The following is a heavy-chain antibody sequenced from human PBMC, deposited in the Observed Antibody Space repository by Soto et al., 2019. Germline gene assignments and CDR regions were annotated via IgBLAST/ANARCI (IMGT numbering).Heavy chain of an antibody. CDR3: AGHGSGYAIPKYYFDY. D-gene: IGHD2-8*01. CDR1: GGSISSYY. J-gene: IGHJ4*02. V-gene: IGHV4-59*08. CDR2: IYYSGST. Sequence: SETLSLACTVSGGSISSYYWSWIRQPPGKGLEWIGYIYYSGSTNYNPSLKSRVTISVDTSKIQFSLKLSSVTAADTAVYYCAGHGSGYAIPKYYFDYWGQGTLVTVSS.